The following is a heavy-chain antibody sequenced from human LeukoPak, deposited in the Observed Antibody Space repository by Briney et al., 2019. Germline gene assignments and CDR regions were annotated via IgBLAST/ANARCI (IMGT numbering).Heavy chain of an antibody. V-gene: IGHV4-34*01. D-gene: IGHD3-22*01. CDR2: INHSGST. CDR1: GGSFSGYY. CDR3: ASGPFTYYYDKALDY. Sequence: SETLSLTCAVYGGSFSGYYWSWIRQPPGKGLEWIGEINHSGSTNYNPSLKSRVTISVDTSKNQFSLKLSSVTAADTAVYYCASGPFTYYYDKALDYWGQGTLVTVSS. J-gene: IGHJ4*02.